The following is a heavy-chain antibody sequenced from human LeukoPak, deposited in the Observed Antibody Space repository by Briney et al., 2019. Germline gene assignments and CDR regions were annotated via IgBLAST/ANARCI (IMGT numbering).Heavy chain of an antibody. CDR2: ISSSSSYI. CDR3: ARATVTTSQLPDY. V-gene: IGHV3-21*01. J-gene: IGHJ4*02. D-gene: IGHD4-17*01. Sequence: KAGGSLRPSCAASGFTFSSYSMNWVRQAPGKGLEWVSSISSSSSYIYYADSVKGRFTISRDNAKNSLYLQMNSLRAEDTAVYYCARATVTTSQLPDYWGQGTLVTVSS. CDR1: GFTFSSYS.